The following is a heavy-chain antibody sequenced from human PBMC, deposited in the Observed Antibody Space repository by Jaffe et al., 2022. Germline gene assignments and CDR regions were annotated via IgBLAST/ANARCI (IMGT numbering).Heavy chain of an antibody. J-gene: IGHJ3*02. V-gene: IGHV1-69*05. Sequence: QVQLVQSGAEVKKPGSSVKVSCKASGGTFSSYAISWVRQAPGQGLEWMGGIIPIFGTANYAQKFQGRVTITTDESTSTAYMELSSLRSEDTAVYYCARGGVVVTKGDDDAFDIWGQGTMVTVSS. CDR2: IIPIFGTA. CDR1: GGTFSSYA. CDR3: ARGGVVVTKGDDDAFDI. D-gene: IGHD3-22*01.